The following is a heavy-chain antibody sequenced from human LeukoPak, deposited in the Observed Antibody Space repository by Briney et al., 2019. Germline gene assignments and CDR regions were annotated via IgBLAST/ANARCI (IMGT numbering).Heavy chain of an antibody. Sequence: SETLSLTCTVSGGSISSYYWSWIRQPPGKGLEWIGYIYYSGSTNYNPSLKSRVTISVDTSKNQFSVKLSSVTAADTAVYYCARHSSPYYGMDVWGQGTTVTVSS. J-gene: IGHJ6*02. CDR2: IYYSGST. V-gene: IGHV4-59*08. CDR3: ARHSSPYYGMDV. CDR1: GGSISSYY.